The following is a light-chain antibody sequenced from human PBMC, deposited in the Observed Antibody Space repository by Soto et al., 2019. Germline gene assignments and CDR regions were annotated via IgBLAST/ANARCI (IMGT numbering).Light chain of an antibody. CDR1: QPISSHNY. V-gene: IGKV3-20*01. Sequence: EIVLTQSPGTLSLSPGERATLSCRASQPISSHNYLAWYQQKPGQAPRVLIYGASRRATGISDRFSGSGSGTDFTLTISRLGPEDFAVYYCQQYDNSPLTFGGGTKVEIK. CDR2: GAS. CDR3: QQYDNSPLT. J-gene: IGKJ4*01.